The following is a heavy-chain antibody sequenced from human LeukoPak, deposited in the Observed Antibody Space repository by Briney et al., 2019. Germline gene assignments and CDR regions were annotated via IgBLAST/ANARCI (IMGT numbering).Heavy chain of an antibody. V-gene: IGHV3-74*01. CDR2: INADGSTT. CDR1: AFTFSSYW. Sequence: GGSLRLSCTASAFTFSSYWMHWVRQAPGKGLVWVSRINADGSTTSYADSVRGRFTISRDNAKNTLYLQMNSLRAEDTAVYYCATLISGWSLYWGQGTLVTVSS. D-gene: IGHD6-19*01. CDR3: ATLISGWSLY. J-gene: IGHJ4*02.